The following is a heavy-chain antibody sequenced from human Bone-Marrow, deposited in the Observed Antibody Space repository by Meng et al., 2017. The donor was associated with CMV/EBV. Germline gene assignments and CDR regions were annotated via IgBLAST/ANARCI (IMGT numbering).Heavy chain of an antibody. Sequence: GESLKISCAASGFIFSRYWMTWVRQAPGKGLEWVANIRQNASEIYYMDSVKGRFTISRDDAKNSLYLQMNSLRAEDTAVYYCARDLPFESWGQGILVNVPS. CDR2: IRQNASEI. CDR3: ARDLPFES. J-gene: IGHJ4*02. CDR1: GFIFSRYW. V-gene: IGHV3-7*01.